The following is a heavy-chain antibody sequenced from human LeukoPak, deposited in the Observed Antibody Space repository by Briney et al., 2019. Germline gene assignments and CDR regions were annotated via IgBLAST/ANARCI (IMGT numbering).Heavy chain of an antibody. CDR3: ARRGGSRRYSFDI. CDR1: GGTFSSYA. J-gene: IGHJ3*02. V-gene: IGHV1-69*13. CDR2: IIPIFGTA. D-gene: IGHD2-15*01. Sequence: SVKVSCKASGGTFSSYAISWVRQAPGQGREWMGGIIPIFGTANYAQKFQGRVTITADESTSTAYMELSSLRSEDTAVYYCARRGGSRRYSFDIWGQGTMVTVSS.